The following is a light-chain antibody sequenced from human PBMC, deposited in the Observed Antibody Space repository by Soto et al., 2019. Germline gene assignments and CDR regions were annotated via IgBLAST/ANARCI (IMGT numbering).Light chain of an antibody. J-gene: IGLJ3*02. CDR2: EAT. CDR1: SSDVVAYDL. Sequence: QSVLTQPASVSGSPGQSITISCTGTSSDVVAYDLVSWYQHHPGKVSKLIIYEATKWPSGVSHRFSGSKSGSTASLTISGLQAEDEADYYCCAFAYSRVVVGGGTKLTVL. V-gene: IGLV2-23*01. CDR3: CAFAYSRVV.